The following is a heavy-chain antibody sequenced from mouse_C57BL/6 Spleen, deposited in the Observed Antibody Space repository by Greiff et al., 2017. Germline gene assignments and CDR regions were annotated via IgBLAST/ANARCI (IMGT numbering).Heavy chain of an antibody. CDR2: IWSGGST. J-gene: IGHJ4*01. V-gene: IGHV2-2*01. D-gene: IGHD2-3*01. CDR1: GFSLTSYG. Sequence: VQLKESGPGLVQPSQSLSITCTVSGFSLTSYGVHWVRQSPGKGLEWLGVIWSGGSTDYNAAFISRLSISKDNSKSQVFFKMNSLQADDTAIYYCARKRKRDGFYAMDYWGQGTSVTVSS. CDR3: ARKRKRDGFYAMDY.